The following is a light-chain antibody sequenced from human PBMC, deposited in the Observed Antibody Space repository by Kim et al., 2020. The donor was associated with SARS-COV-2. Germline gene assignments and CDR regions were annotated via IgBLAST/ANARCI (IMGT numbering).Light chain of an antibody. CDR2: EDN. CDR1: SGSIASNY. V-gene: IGLV6-57*02. J-gene: IGLJ3*02. Sequence: GKTVHIPCTGSSGSIASNYVQWYQQRPGSAPTTVIYEDNQRPSGVPDRFSGSIDSSSNSASLTISGLKTEDEADYYCQSYDSSNWVFGGGTQLTVL. CDR3: QSYDSSNWV.